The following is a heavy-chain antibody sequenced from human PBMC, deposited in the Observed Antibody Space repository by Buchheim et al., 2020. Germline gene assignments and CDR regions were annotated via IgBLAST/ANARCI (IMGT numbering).Heavy chain of an antibody. V-gene: IGHV3-7*01. Sequence: EVQLVASGGGLVQPGESLRLSRAASGFTFTASWMAWVRQAPGRGLEWVATINGDGSQLYYEDSVKGRFTISRDNGKESLYLQMNSLRVDDTAVYYCADLDVYWGQGTL. CDR1: GFTFTASW. J-gene: IGHJ4*02. CDR3: ADLDVY. CDR2: INGDGSQL.